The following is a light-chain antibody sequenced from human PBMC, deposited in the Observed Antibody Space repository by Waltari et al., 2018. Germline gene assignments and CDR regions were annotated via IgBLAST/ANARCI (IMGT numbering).Light chain of an antibody. CDR2: GAS. CDR3: QQYGSSPQT. Sequence: EIVLTQSPGTLSLSPRERATLSCRASQSVSSSYLAWYQQKPGQAPRLLIYGASSRATGIPDRFIGSGSGTDFTLTISRLEPEDFAVYYCQQYGSSPQTFGQGTKLEIK. CDR1: QSVSSSY. J-gene: IGKJ2*01. V-gene: IGKV3-20*01.